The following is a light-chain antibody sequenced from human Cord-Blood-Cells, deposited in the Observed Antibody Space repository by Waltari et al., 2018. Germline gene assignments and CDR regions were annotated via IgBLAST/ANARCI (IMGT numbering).Light chain of an antibody. CDR1: SGHSSYA. V-gene: IGLV4-69*01. Sequence: TLSSGHSSYAIAWHQQQPEKGPRYLMKLSSDGSHSKGDGIPDRFSGSSSGAERYLTISSLQSEDEADYYCQTWGTGIHVVFGGGTKLTVL. J-gene: IGLJ2*01. CDR2: LSSDGSH. CDR3: QTWGTGIHVV.